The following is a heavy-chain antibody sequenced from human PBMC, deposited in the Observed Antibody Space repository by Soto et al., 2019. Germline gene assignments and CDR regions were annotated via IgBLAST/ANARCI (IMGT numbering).Heavy chain of an antibody. J-gene: IGHJ5*02. V-gene: IGHV4-61*01. D-gene: IGHD3-10*01. CDR2: IYYSGST. CDR3: ARDRGTGNNQSWRDP. Sequence: SKTLSLTCTVSRDSVSSATYSWSWIRQPPGKALEWIGSIYYSGSTNYNPSLRSRVIMSVDTSKNQFSLNLSSVTAADTGVYYCARDRGTGNNQSWRDPWGQGTLVTGS. CDR1: RDSVSSATYS.